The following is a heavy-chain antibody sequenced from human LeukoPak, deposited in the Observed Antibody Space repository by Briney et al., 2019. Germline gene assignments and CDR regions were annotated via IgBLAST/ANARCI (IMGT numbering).Heavy chain of an antibody. V-gene: IGHV1-69*04. CDR1: GGTFSSYA. Sequence: GASVKVSCKASGGTFSSYAISWVRQAPGQGLEWMGRIIPILGIANYAQKFQGRVTITADKSTSTAYMELSSLRSEDTAVYHCARESGSYSRYDYWGQGTLVTVSS. CDR2: IIPILGIA. CDR3: ARESGSYSRYDY. J-gene: IGHJ4*02. D-gene: IGHD1-26*01.